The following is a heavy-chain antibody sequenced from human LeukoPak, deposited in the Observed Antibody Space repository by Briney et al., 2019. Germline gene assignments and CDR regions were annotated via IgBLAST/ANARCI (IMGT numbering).Heavy chain of an antibody. CDR2: IQYDGSSE. CDR1: GFTFRTHG. CDR3: AKDLSSSWFEGLDN. D-gene: IGHD6-13*01. J-gene: IGHJ4*02. Sequence: GGSLRLSCTASGFTFRTHGMHWVRQAPGKGLEGVAAIQYDGSSEYYLDSVKGRFTISRDNSKNTLDLQMNSLRAEDTAVYYCAKDLSSSWFEGLDNWGQGTLVTVSS. V-gene: IGHV3-30*02.